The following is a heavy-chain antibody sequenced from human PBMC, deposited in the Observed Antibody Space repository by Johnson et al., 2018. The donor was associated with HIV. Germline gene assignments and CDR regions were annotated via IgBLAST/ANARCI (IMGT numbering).Heavy chain of an antibody. V-gene: IGHV3-15*05. Sequence: VQLVESGGGVVQPGGSLRLSCAASGFTFSNVWMTWVRQAPGKGLEWVGRIKRKIEGETTDYAAPVKGRFTISRDDSKNTLYLQMNSLRAEDTALYYCARVSDDYGGNPAAWGAFDIWGQVTMVTVSS. CDR1: GFTFSNVW. CDR3: ARVSDDYGGNPAAWGAFDI. CDR2: IKRKIEGETT. D-gene: IGHD4-23*01. J-gene: IGHJ3*02.